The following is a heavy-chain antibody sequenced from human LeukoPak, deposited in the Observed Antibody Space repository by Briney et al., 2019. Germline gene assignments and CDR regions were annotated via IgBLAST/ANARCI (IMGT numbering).Heavy chain of an antibody. CDR2: IYHSGST. CDR1: GGSISSSNW. Sequence: SGTLSLTCAVSGGSISSSNWWSWVRQPPGKGLEWIGEIYHSGSTNYNPSLKSRVTISVDKSKNQFSLKLSSVTAADTAVYYCARYRLVVVVAATYWYFDLWGRGTLVTVSS. CDR3: ARYRLVVVVAATYWYFDL. D-gene: IGHD2-15*01. J-gene: IGHJ2*01. V-gene: IGHV4-4*02.